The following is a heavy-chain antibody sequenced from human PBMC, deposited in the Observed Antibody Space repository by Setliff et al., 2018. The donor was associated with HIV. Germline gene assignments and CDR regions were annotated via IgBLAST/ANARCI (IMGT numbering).Heavy chain of an antibody. J-gene: IGHJ6*03. V-gene: IGHV3-7*01. CDR1: GFRFSTYW. Sequence: GFRFSTYWMSWVRQAPGKGLEWVANIKQDGSEKYYVDSVRGRFTISRDNAKNSLYLQMNSLRAEDTAVYYCARDATRGGDMDVWAKGTTVTVSS. CDR3: ARDATRGGDMDV. CDR2: IKQDGSEK. D-gene: IGHD2-15*01.